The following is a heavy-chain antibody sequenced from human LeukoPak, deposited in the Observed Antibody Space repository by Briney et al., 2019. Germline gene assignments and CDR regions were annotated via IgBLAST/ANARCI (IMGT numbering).Heavy chain of an antibody. V-gene: IGHV3-48*04. J-gene: IGHJ4*02. CDR3: ARDGRYCSGGFCYPH. D-gene: IGHD2-15*01. CDR2: ISSGGSTI. CDR1: GFTFSSYW. Sequence: GGSLRLSCAASGFTFSSYWMSWVRQAPGKGLEWVSFISSGGSTIHYADSVKGRFTISRDNAKNSLYLQMNSLRAEDTAVYYCARDGRYCSGGFCYPHWGQGTLVTVSS.